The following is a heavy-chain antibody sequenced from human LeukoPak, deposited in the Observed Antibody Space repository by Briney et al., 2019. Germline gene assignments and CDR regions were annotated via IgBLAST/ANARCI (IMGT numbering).Heavy chain of an antibody. V-gene: IGHV3-49*04. CDR1: GFTFSSYA. J-gene: IGHJ4*02. Sequence: GGSLRLSCAASGFTFSSYAMTWVRQAPGKGLEWIGILSSEASGGATEYAGSVNGTCDISREDSNSSASILMNSVKTEDTGVYYCTRDQPPYYWGQGTLVTVSS. CDR2: LSSEASGGAT. CDR3: TRDQPPYY.